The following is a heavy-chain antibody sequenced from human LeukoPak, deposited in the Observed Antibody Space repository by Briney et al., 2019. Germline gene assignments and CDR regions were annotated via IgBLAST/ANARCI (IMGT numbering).Heavy chain of an antibody. V-gene: IGHV4-59*01. CDR1: GGSISSDY. D-gene: IGHD2-15*01. Sequence: SETLSLTCTVSGGSISSDYWSWIRQTPGKGLEWIGYIYYSGSTNFNPSLKSRVIISVDTSKNQFSLKLSSVTAADTAVYYCARAVTVTLYFDYWAQGTPVTVSS. CDR3: ARAVTVTLYFDY. CDR2: IYYSGST. J-gene: IGHJ4*02.